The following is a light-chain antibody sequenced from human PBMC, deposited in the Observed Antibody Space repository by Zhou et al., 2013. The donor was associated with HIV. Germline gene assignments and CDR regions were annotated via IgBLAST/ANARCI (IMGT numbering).Light chain of an antibody. CDR1: QSVSNL. Sequence: EIVLTQSPATLSLSPGETAILSCRASQSVSNLLGWYQQKPGQPPRLIIYDASIRASGIPARFSGSRSGTDFTLTISSLEPEDFAVYYCQQRSNWPRTFGHGTQGGNQT. J-gene: IGKJ1*01. CDR3: QQRSNWPRT. CDR2: DAS. V-gene: IGKV3-11*01.